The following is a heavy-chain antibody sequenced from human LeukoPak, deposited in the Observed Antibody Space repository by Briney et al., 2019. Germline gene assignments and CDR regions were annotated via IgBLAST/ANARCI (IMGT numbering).Heavy chain of an antibody. CDR3: ARSRVTTIPNLDY. CDR1: QYTFTDYS. Sequence: ASVKVSCKASQYTFTDYSIHWVRQAPGQGLECRGWINPNSGATNSAQHFQGRVTMTRDTSVNTVYMELSRLTFDDTAVYFCARSRVTTIPNLDYWGQGILLTVS. CDR2: INPNSGAT. J-gene: IGHJ4*02. D-gene: IGHD5-12*01. V-gene: IGHV1-2*02.